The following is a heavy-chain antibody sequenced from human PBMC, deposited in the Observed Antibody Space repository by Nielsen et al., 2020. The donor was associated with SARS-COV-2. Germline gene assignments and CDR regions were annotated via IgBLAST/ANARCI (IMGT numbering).Heavy chain of an antibody. CDR1: GFTFSSYN. V-gene: IGHV3-21*06. D-gene: IGHD6-19*01. CDR3: ARGGRQYSSVVNWFDP. Sequence: GGSLRLSCAASGFTFSSYNMNWVRQAPGKGLEWVSSISSTSSYINYADSVKGRFTISRDNAKNSLYLQMNSLRAEDTAVYYCARGGRQYSSVVNWFDPWGQGTLVTVSS. CDR2: ISSTSSYI. J-gene: IGHJ5*02.